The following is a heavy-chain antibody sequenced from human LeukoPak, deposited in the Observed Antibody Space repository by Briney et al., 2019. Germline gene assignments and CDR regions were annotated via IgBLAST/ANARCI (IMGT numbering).Heavy chain of an antibody. CDR2: IYYSGST. V-gene: IGHV4-59*01. CDR1: GGSISSYY. Sequence: PSETLSLTCTVSGGSISSYYWSWIRQPPGKGLEWIGYIYYSGSTNYNPSLKSRVTISVDTSKNQFSLKLSSVTAADTAVYYCARAIPYYYDSSGRSAFDIWGQGTMVTVSS. J-gene: IGHJ3*02. CDR3: ARAIPYYYDSSGRSAFDI. D-gene: IGHD3-22*01.